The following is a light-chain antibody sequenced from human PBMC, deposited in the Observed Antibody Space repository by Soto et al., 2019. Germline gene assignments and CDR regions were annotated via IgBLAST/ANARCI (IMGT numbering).Light chain of an antibody. CDR1: NIRSNS. Sequence: SYELTQPPSVSVAPRQTARIACEGNNIRSNSVHWYHQKPGQAPVLLVFERSDRPSGIPDRFSGSTSGPSATLTITAVQVGDEAEYYCGTWGWGLRVFGAGTKLTVL. CDR3: GTWGWGLRV. J-gene: IGLJ1*01. CDR2: ERS. V-gene: IGLV3-21*02.